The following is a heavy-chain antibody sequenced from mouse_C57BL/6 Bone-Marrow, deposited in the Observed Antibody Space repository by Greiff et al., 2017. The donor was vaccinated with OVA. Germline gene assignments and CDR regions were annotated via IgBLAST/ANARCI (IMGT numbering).Heavy chain of an antibody. CDR2: ISDGGSYT. CDR1: GFTFSSYA. V-gene: IGHV5-4*01. CDR3: ARDDYGRWYFDA. J-gene: IGHJ1*03. Sequence: DVHLVESGGGLVKPGGSLKLSCAASGFTFSSYAMSWVRQTPEKRLEWVATISDGGSYTYYPDNVKGRFTISRDNAKNNLYLQMSHLKSEDTAMYYCARDDYGRWYFDAWGTGTTVTVSS. D-gene: IGHD1-1*01.